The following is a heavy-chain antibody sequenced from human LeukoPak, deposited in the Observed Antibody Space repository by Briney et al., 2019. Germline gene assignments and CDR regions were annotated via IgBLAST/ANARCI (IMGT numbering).Heavy chain of an antibody. CDR2: IHPGGTI. J-gene: IGHJ4*02. D-gene: IGHD6-19*01. V-gene: IGHV3-66*01. Sequence: GGSLRLSCAASGFTVSSNYMGWVRQDPGKGLEWVSVIHPGGTIYYADSVKGTFTISRDNSKNTLYLEMNTLRVEDTAVYYCAMYSSAWYAVYWGQGTLVTVSS. CDR3: AMYSSAWYAVY. CDR1: GFTVSSNY.